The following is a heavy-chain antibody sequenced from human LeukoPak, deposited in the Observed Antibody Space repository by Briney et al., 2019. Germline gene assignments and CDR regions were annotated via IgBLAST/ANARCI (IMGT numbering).Heavy chain of an antibody. V-gene: IGHV3-7*01. CDR2: IKFGGSER. D-gene: IGHD6-13*01. Sequence: GGSLRLSCAVSGFTFSTYSMNWVRQAPGKGLEWVANIKFGGSERYVVDSVKGRFTISRDDAKNSLYLHMNSLRAEDTAVYYCAEGTVAASVYWGQGTLVTVSS. CDR1: GFTFSTYS. CDR3: AEGTVAASVY. J-gene: IGHJ4*02.